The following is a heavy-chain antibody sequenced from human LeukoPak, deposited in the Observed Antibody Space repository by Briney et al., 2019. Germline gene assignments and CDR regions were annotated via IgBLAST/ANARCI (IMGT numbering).Heavy chain of an antibody. CDR3: ASQDYYDSSGYYGAFDI. Sequence: SETLSLTCTVSGGSISSGGYYWSWIRQHPGKGLEWIGYIYYSGSTYYNPSLKSRVTISVDTPKNQFSLKLSSVTAADTAVYYCASQDYYDSSGYYGAFDIWGQGTMVTVPS. J-gene: IGHJ3*02. CDR2: IYYSGST. CDR1: GGSISSGGYY. V-gene: IGHV4-31*03. D-gene: IGHD3-22*01.